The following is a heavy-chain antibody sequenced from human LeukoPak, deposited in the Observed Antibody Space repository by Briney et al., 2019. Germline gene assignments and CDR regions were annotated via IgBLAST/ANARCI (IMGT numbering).Heavy chain of an antibody. Sequence: SQTLSLTCAVSGGSISSGGYSWSWIRQPPGKGLEWIGYVYHSGSTYYNPSLKSRVTISVDRSKNQFSLKLSSVTAADTAVYYCARSYDSSGYYPYFDYWGQGTLVTVSS. J-gene: IGHJ4*02. CDR1: GGSISSGGYS. CDR3: ARSYDSSGYYPYFDY. CDR2: VYHSGST. V-gene: IGHV4-30-2*01. D-gene: IGHD3-22*01.